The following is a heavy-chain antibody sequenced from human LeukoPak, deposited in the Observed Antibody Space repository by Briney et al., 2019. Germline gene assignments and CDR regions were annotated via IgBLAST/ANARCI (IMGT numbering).Heavy chain of an antibody. V-gene: IGHV4-38-2*02. CDR1: GYSISSGYY. Sequence: PSETLSLTCTVSGYSISSGYYWGWIRQPPGKGLEWIGSIYHSGSTYHNPSLKSRVTISVDTSKNQFSLKLSSVTAADTAVYYCARVNKPHNWFDPWGQGTLVTVSS. CDR3: ARVNKPHNWFDP. J-gene: IGHJ5*02. CDR2: IYHSGST.